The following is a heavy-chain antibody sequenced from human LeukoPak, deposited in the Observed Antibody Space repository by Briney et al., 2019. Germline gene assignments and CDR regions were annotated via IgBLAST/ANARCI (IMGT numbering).Heavy chain of an antibody. CDR1: GFIFSNYA. CDR2: IRGSGGGT. CDR3: AKDNSAGTTAQLDY. Sequence: GGSLRLSCAASGFIFSNYALMWLRQSPGKGLEWVSAIRGSGGGTFYADSVKGRFTISRDNAKNSLYLQMNSLRAEDTALYYCAKDNSAGTTAQLDYWGQGTLVTVSS. D-gene: IGHD1-1*01. J-gene: IGHJ4*02. V-gene: IGHV3-23*01.